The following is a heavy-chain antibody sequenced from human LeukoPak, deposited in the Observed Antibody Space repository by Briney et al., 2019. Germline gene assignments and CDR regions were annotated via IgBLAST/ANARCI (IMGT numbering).Heavy chain of an antibody. CDR3: ARDRYTKNYFDALDL. Sequence: PGGSLRLPCAASGFNFNNYPMHWVRQVPGRGPQWVALISYDGIDSYIADSVKGRFSISRDNSKNTLFLQMNSLRPEDTAVYYCARDRYTKNYFDALDLWGQGSTVTVSS. J-gene: IGHJ3*01. CDR2: ISYDGIDS. D-gene: IGHD3-16*02. V-gene: IGHV3-30*04. CDR1: GFNFNNYP.